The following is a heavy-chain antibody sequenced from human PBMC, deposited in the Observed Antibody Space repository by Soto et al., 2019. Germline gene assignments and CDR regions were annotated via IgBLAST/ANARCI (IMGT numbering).Heavy chain of an antibody. V-gene: IGHV3-7*01. CDR3: ARDMGVFWSGYPEGGFDY. CDR2: IKQDGSEK. J-gene: IGHJ4*02. CDR1: WFTLSKQL. D-gene: IGHD3-3*01. Sequence: GALRLFFSTPWFTLSKQLMELVRPAPGKGPEWVANIKQDGSEKYYADSAKGRFIISRDNAKTSLYLQMNSLRAEHTAVYYCARDMGVFWSGYPEGGFDYWGQGTPVTVSS.